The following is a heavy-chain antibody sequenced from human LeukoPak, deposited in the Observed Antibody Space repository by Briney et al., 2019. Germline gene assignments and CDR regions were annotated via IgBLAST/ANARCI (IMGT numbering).Heavy chain of an antibody. CDR3: AKGQVVVVFYAFDI. D-gene: IGHD2-15*01. CDR2: IRYDGGNK. J-gene: IGHJ3*02. Sequence: QTGGSLRLSCAASGFTVSSYYMSWVRQAPGKGLEWVAFIRYDGGNKYYADSVKGRFTISRDNSKNTLYLQMNSLRAEDTAVYYCAKGQVVVVFYAFDIWGQGTMVTVSS. V-gene: IGHV3-30*02. CDR1: GFTVSSYY.